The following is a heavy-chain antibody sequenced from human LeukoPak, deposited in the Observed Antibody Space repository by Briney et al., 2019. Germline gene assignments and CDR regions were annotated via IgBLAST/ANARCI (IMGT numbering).Heavy chain of an antibody. V-gene: IGHV4-59*01. CDR2: IYYSGST. J-gene: IGHJ4*02. Sequence: SETLSLTCTVSGGSISSYYWSWIPQPPGKGLEWIGYIYYSGSTNYNPSLKSRVTISVDTSKNQFSLKLSSVTAADTAVYYCARMRKQLVRFDYRGQGTLVTVSS. CDR1: GGSISSYY. CDR3: ARMRKQLVRFDY. D-gene: IGHD6-6*01.